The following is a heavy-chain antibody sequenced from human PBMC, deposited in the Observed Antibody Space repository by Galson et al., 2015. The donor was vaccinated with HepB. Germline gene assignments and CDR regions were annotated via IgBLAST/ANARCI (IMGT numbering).Heavy chain of an antibody. Sequence: SVKVSCKALGGTFRSYGISWVRQAPGQGLEWMGRIIPLLGASIYAEKFQGRVTINADKSTATAYMELGSLRSEDTAIYYCAGETRGQYYYDTSGYATVGYYFDDWGQGTLVTVSS. D-gene: IGHD3-22*01. V-gene: IGHV1-69*04. CDR1: GGTFRSYG. CDR3: AGETRGQYYYDTSGYATVGYYFDD. CDR2: IIPLLGAS. J-gene: IGHJ4*02.